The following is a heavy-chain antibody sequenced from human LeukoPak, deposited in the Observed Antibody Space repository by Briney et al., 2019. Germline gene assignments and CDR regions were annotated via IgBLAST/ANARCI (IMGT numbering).Heavy chain of an antibody. CDR2: ISGSGGST. CDR1: GFTFSNYA. CDR3: AKDSRYSSSINSFDP. D-gene: IGHD6-13*01. J-gene: IGHJ5*02. Sequence: PGGSLRLSCAASGFTFSNYAMSWVRQAPAKGLEWVSGISGSGGSTYYADFVKGRFTVSRDNSKNTLYLQMNSLRVEDTAVHYCAKDSRYSSSINSFDPWGQGTLVTVSS. V-gene: IGHV3-23*01.